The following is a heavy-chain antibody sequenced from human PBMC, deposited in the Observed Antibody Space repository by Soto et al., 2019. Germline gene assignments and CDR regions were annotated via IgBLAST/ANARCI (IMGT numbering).Heavy chain of an antibody. J-gene: IGHJ4*02. CDR2: IKQDGSEK. V-gene: IGHV3-7*05. D-gene: IGHD6-19*01. CDR1: GFTFSSHW. CDR3: ARDPGSIAVAGTI. Sequence: HPGGSLRLSCAASGFTFSSHWMSWVRQAPGKGLEWVANIKQDGSEKYYVDSVRGRFTISRDNAKKSLYLQMNSLRAEDTAVYYCARDPGSIAVAGTIWGQGTLVTVSS.